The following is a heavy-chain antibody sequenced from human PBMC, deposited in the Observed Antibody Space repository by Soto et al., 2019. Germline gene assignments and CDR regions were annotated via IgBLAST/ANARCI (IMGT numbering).Heavy chain of an antibody. CDR1: GGSFSGYY. V-gene: IGHV4-34*01. CDR3: ASRSRRSCSGGSCYREDYYYYYMDV. D-gene: IGHD2-15*01. J-gene: IGHJ6*03. CDR2: INHSGST. Sequence: SETLSLTCAVYGGSFSGYYWSWIRQPPGKGLEWIGEINHSGSTNYNPSLKSRVTISVDTSKNQFSLKLSSVTAADTAVYYCASRSRRSCSGGSCYREDYYYYYMDVWGKGTTVTVSS.